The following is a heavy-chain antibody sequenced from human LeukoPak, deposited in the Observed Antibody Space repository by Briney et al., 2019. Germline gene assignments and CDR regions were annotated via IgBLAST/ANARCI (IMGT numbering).Heavy chain of an antibody. V-gene: IGHV3-23*01. CDR2: ISIDGGRT. CDR3: ARAGHYYDSSGYSFGY. D-gene: IGHD3-22*01. CDR1: GFTFSSYA. J-gene: IGHJ4*02. Sequence: PGGSLRLSCAASGFTFSSYAMSWVRQAPGKGPEWVSTISIDGGRTYYADSVKGRFTISRDNAKNSLYLQMNSLRAEDTAVYYCARAGHYYDSSGYSFGYWGQGTLVTVSS.